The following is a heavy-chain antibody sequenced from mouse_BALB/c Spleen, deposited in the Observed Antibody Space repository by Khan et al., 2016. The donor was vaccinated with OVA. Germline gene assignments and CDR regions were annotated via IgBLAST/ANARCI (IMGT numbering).Heavy chain of an antibody. J-gene: IGHJ3*01. CDR3: SSVGGPGPFAY. CDR1: GFTFSDYG. V-gene: IGHV5-15*02. CDR2: ISDSAYTI. Sequence: EVELVESGGGLVQPGGSRKLSCAASGFTFSDYGMAWVRQAPGKGPEWVAFISDSAYTIYYADTVTGRFTISRENAKHPLYLEMSSLRSEETAIYYWSSVGGPGPFAYWGLGTLVTVS.